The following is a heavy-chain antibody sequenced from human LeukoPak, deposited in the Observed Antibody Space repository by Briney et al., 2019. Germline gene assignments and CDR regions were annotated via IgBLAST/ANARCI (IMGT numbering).Heavy chain of an antibody. CDR1: GFTFSSYS. J-gene: IGHJ4*02. CDR2: ISSSSSYI. D-gene: IGHD2-15*01. Sequence: AGGSLRLSCAASGFTFSSYSMNWVRQAPGKGLEWVSSISSSSSYIYYADSVKGRFTISRDNAKNSLYLQMNSLRAEDTAVYYCARGSYCSGGSCYSGYWGQGTLVTVSS. CDR3: ARGSYCSGGSCYSGY. V-gene: IGHV3-21*01.